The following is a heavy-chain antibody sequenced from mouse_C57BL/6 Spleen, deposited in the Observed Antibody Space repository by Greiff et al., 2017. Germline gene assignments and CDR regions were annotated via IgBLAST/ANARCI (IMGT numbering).Heavy chain of an antibody. V-gene: IGHV1-50*01. D-gene: IGHD1-1*01. Sequence: QVQLQQPGAELVKPGASVKLSCKASGYTFTSYWMQWVKQRPGQGLEWIGEIDPSDSYTNYNQKFKGKATLTVDTSSSTAYKQLSSLTSEDSAVYYCARNYGSSYSDYWGQGTTLTVSS. J-gene: IGHJ2*01. CDR2: IDPSDSYT. CDR3: ARNYGSSYSDY. CDR1: GYTFTSYW.